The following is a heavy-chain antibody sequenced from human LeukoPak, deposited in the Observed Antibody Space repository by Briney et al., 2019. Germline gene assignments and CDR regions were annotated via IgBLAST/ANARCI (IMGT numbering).Heavy chain of an antibody. CDR1: GYTFTSYG. CDR3: ARSLGEDLEAPSV. J-gene: IGHJ4*02. V-gene: IGHV1-8*03. D-gene: IGHD5/OR15-5a*01. CDR2: MNPNSGYT. Sequence: GASVKVSCKASGYTFTSYGINWVRQATGQGLEWMAWMNPNSGYTGYAQKFQGRVTLTRDTSITTAFMELSSLRSEDTAVYYCARSLGEDLEAPSVWGLGTLVTVSS.